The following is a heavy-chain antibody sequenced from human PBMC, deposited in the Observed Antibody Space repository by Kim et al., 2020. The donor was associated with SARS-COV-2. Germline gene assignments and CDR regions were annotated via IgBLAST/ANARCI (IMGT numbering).Heavy chain of an antibody. D-gene: IGHD3-22*01. CDR2: IYPGDSDT. Sequence: GESLKISCKGSGYSFTSYWIDWVRQMPGKGLEWMGIIYPGDSDTRYSPSFQGQVTISADKSISTAYLQWSSLKASDTAMYYCARGLAESPYYYDSSGPYRMDVWGQGTTVTVSS. CDR3: ARGLAESPYYYDSSGPYRMDV. CDR1: GYSFTSYW. J-gene: IGHJ6*02. V-gene: IGHV5-51*01.